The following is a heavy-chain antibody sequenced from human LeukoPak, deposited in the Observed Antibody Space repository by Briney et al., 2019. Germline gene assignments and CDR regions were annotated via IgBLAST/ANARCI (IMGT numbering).Heavy chain of an antibody. CDR1: GYIFTAYY. J-gene: IGHJ4*02. D-gene: IGHD3-3*01. V-gene: IGHV1-2*02. CDR2: IKTNSGDT. CDR3: TRVGDDHPY. Sequence: VASVTVSCKASGYIFTAYYLHWVRQAPGQKPEWMGWIKTNSGDTNYAQKFQGRVTMTRDTSISTVYMELSGLTADDTAVYYCTRVGDDHPYWGQGTLVTVSS.